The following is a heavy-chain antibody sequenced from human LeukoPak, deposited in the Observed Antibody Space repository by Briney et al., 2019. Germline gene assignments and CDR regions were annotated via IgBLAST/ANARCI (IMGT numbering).Heavy chain of an antibody. CDR1: GGSIRSYY. Sequence: PSETLSLTCTVSGGSIRSYYWSWIRQSPGKGLEWIGYIYYSGSTNYNPSLKSRVTISVDTSKNQFSLKLSSVTAADTAVYYCAIGGYSYGAYYFDYWGQGTLVTVSS. CDR2: IYYSGST. CDR3: AIGGYSYGAYYFDY. V-gene: IGHV4-59*01. J-gene: IGHJ4*02. D-gene: IGHD5-18*01.